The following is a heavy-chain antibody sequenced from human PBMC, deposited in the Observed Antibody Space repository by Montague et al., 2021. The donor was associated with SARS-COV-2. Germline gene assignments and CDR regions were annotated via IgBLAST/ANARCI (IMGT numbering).Heavy chain of an antibody. V-gene: IGHV4-39*02. CDR2: IYNSGST. Sequence: SETLSLTCTVSGDSVSSEIYYWSWIRQPPGKGLEWIGRIYNSGSTYYNPSLRSRVTISVDTSKNQFSLRLSSVTAADTAVYYCARVGGIHYRYFDYWGQGTLVTVSS. D-gene: IGHD1-26*01. J-gene: IGHJ4*02. CDR1: GDSVSSEIYY. CDR3: ARVGGIHYRYFDY.